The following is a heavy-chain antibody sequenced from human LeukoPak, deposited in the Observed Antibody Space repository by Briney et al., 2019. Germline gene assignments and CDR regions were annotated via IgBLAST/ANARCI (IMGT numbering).Heavy chain of an antibody. CDR3: ARGSGWYYY. V-gene: IGHV4-59*08. D-gene: IGHD6-19*01. J-gene: IGHJ4*02. CDR1: GGSISSYY. CDR2: IYYSGST. Sequence: SETLSLTCTVSGGSISSYYWSWIRQPPGKGLEWIGYIYYSGSTNYNPSLKSRVTISVDTSKNQFSLKLSAVTAADTAVYYCARGSGWYYYWGQGTLVTVSS.